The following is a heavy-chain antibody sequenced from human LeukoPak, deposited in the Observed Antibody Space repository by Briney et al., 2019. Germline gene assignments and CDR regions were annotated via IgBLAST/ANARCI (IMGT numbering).Heavy chain of an antibody. CDR2: IKQDGSET. J-gene: IGHJ4*02. CDR3: ARDQGIMFFDN. Sequence: GGSLRLSCAASGFTFSNYWMSWVRHAPGKGLEYVANIKQDGSETYYVDSVKGRFTISRDNAKSSLYLQMNSLRVEDTAVYYCARDQGIMFFDNWGQGTLVTVSS. V-gene: IGHV3-7*01. CDR1: GFTFSNYW. D-gene: IGHD2-21*01.